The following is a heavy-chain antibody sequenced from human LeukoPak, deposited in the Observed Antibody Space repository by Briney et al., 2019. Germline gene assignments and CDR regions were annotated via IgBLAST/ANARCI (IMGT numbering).Heavy chain of an antibody. D-gene: IGHD6-13*01. CDR2: ISGSGDST. V-gene: IGHV3-23*01. CDR3: AHISSSWPDY. J-gene: IGHJ4*02. Sequence: GGSLRLSCAAAGFTFSSYAMNWVRQAPGKGLEWVSAISGSGDSTFYADSVKGRFSISRDNSKNTLYLQMNSLRAEDTAVYYCAHISSSWPDYWGQGTLVTVSS. CDR1: GFTFSSYA.